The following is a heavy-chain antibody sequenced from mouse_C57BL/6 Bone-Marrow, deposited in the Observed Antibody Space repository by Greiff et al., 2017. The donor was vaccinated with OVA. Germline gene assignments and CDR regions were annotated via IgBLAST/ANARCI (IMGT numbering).Heavy chain of an antibody. CDR3: ARSTTIVTTFNY. V-gene: IGHV1-69*01. Sequence: QVQLQQPGAELVMPGASVKLSCKASGYTFTSYWMHWVKQRPGQGLEWIGEIDPSDSYTNYNQKFKGKSTLTVDKSYSTAYMQLSSLTSEDSAVYYCARSTTIVTTFNYWGQGTTLTVSS. CDR1: GYTFTSYW. D-gene: IGHD2-5*01. CDR2: IDPSDSYT. J-gene: IGHJ2*01.